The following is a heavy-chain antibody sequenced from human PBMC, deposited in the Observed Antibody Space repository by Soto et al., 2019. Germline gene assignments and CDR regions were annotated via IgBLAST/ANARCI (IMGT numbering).Heavy chain of an antibody. V-gene: IGHV3-64*02. D-gene: IGHD2-2*01. CDR2: ISSNGGST. J-gene: IGHJ6*02. CDR1: GFTFSSYA. Sequence: EVQLVESGEGLVQPGGSLRLSCAASGFTFSSYAMHWVRQAPGKGLEYVSAISSNGGSTYYADSVKGRFTISRDNSKNTLYLQMNSLRAEDTAVYYCAKDFQGRGAAAIYYYYGMDVWGQGTTVTVSS. CDR3: AKDFQGRGAAAIYYYYGMDV.